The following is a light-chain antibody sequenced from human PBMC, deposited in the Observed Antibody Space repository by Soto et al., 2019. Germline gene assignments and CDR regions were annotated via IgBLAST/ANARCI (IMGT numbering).Light chain of an antibody. V-gene: IGLV2-14*01. Sequence: QSALTQPASVSGSPGQSITISCTGTGSDIGAYNYVSWYQQHPGKAPKLIIHGVTHRPSGVSTRFSASKSAYTASLTISGLQVEDEAEYFCFSFTTTSTHVFGTGTKLTVL. J-gene: IGLJ1*01. CDR1: GSDIGAYNY. CDR2: GVT. CDR3: FSFTTTSTHV.